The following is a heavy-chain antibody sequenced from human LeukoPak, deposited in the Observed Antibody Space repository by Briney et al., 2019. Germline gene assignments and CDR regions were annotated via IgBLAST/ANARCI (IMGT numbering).Heavy chain of an antibody. Sequence: GASVKGSCKASGYTFTGYYMHWVRQAPGQGLEWMGWINPNSGGTNYAQKFQGRVTMTRDTSISTAYMELSRLRSDDTAVYYCARGYYGSGSYYRGHWGQGTLVTVSS. D-gene: IGHD3-10*01. V-gene: IGHV1-2*02. CDR2: INPNSGGT. CDR1: GYTFTGYY. CDR3: ARGYYGSGSYYRGH. J-gene: IGHJ4*02.